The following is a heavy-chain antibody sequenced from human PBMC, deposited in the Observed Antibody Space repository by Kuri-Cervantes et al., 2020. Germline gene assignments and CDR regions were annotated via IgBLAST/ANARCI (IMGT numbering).Heavy chain of an antibody. CDR2: IYYSGST. CDR1: GGSISSYY. Sequence: SETLSLTCTVSGGSISSYYWSWIRQPPGKGLEWIGYIYYSGSTNYNPSLKSRVTISVDKSKNQLSLKLSSVTAADTAVYYCARQDRYFDHWGQGTLVTVSS. V-gene: IGHV4-59*08. CDR3: ARQDRYFDH. J-gene: IGHJ4*01.